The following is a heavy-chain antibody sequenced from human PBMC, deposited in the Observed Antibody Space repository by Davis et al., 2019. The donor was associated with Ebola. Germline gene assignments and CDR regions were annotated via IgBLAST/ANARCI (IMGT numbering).Heavy chain of an antibody. J-gene: IGHJ4*02. Sequence: SVKVSCKASGGTFSSYAISWVRQAPGQGLEWMGGIIPIFGTANYAQKFQGRVTITADESTSTAYMELSSLRSEDTAVYYCARVYGELLYRYFDYWGQGTLVTVSS. CDR3: ARVYGELLYRYFDY. CDR2: IIPIFGTA. V-gene: IGHV1-69*13. CDR1: GGTFSSYA. D-gene: IGHD3-10*01.